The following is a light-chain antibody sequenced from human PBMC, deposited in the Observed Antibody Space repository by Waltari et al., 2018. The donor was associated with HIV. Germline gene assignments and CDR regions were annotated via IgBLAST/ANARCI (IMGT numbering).Light chain of an antibody. J-gene: IGLJ3*02. Sequence: SYELTHPSSVSVSPGQTARITCPGAARTIYYARWYQQKPGQAPVLVIYQNSERPSGIPGRFSGSRSGTTVTLTISGAQVGDEADYYCFSAADDNLRVFGGGTKLTVL. CDR3: FSAADDNLRV. V-gene: IGLV3-27*01. CDR1: ARTIYY. CDR2: QNS.